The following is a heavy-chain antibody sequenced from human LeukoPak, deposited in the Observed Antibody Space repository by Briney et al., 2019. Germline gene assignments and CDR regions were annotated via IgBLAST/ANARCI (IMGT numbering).Heavy chain of an antibody. CDR1: GGSISSYY. CDR3: ARGKLLAAAGTFDY. V-gene: IGHV4-4*07. D-gene: IGHD6-13*01. J-gene: IGHJ4*02. CDR2: IYTGGST. Sequence: PSETLSLTCTVFGGSISSYYWSWIRQPAGKGLEWIGRIYTGGSTNYNPSLKSRVTISVDTSKNQFSLKLSSVTAADTAVYYCARGKLLAAAGTFDYWGQGTLVTVSS.